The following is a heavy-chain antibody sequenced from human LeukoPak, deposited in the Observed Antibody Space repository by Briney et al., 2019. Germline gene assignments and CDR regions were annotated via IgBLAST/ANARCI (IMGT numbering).Heavy chain of an antibody. V-gene: IGHV1-2*02. CDR2: INPNSGGT. J-gene: IGHJ5*02. D-gene: IGHD6-6*01. Sequence: GASVKVSCKASGYTFTGYYMHWVRQAPGQGLEWMGWINPNSGGTNYAQKFQGRVTMTRDTSISTAYMELSRLRSDDTAVYYCARGPGSSSVYHHNWFDPWGQGTLVTVSS. CDR1: GYTFTGYY. CDR3: ARGPGSSSVYHHNWFDP.